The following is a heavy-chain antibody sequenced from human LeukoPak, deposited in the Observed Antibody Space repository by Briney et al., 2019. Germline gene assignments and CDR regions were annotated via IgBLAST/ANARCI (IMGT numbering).Heavy chain of an antibody. CDR1: GYTFTGYY. CDR2: INPNSGGT. Sequence: ASVKVSCKASGYTFTGYYMHWVRQAPGQGLEWMGRINPNSGGTNYAQKFQGRVTTTRDTSISTAYMELSRLRSDDTAVYYCASQGAVKEKDYYYYGMDVWGQGTTVTVSS. J-gene: IGHJ6*02. CDR3: ASQGAVKEKDYYYYGMDV. V-gene: IGHV1-2*06. D-gene: IGHD2/OR15-2a*01.